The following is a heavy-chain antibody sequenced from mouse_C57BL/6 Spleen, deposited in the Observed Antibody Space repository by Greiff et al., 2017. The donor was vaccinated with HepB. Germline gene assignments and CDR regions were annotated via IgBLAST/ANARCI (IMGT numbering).Heavy chain of an antibody. Sequence: EVQRVESGPGLVKPSQSLSLTCSVTGYSITSGYYWNWIRQFPGNKLEWMGYISYDGSNNYNPSLKNRISITRDTSKNQFFLKLNSVTTEDTATYYCARGEDYDTWFAYWGQGTLVTVSA. V-gene: IGHV3-6*01. CDR3: ARGEDYDTWFAY. CDR2: ISYDGSN. J-gene: IGHJ3*01. D-gene: IGHD2-4*01. CDR1: GYSITSGYY.